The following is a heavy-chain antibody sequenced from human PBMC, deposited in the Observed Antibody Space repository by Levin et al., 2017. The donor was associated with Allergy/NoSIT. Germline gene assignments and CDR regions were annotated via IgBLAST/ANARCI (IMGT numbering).Heavy chain of an antibody. CDR2: ITTNTGNP. CDR1: GYTFTNYA. D-gene: IGHD1-26*01. V-gene: IGHV7-4-1*02. J-gene: IGHJ6*02. Sequence: VASVKVSCKASGYTFTNYAMNWVRQAPGQGLEWMGWITTNTGNPTYAQGFTGRFVFSLDTSVSTAYLQISSLKAEDTAVYYCARYRGSQYYDSIDVWGQGTTVTVSS. CDR3: ARYRGSQYYDSIDV.